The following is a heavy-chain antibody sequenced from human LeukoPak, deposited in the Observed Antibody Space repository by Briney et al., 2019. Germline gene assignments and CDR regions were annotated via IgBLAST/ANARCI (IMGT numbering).Heavy chain of an antibody. D-gene: IGHD5-12*01. CDR3: ARGVDIVATIAFDY. CDR1: GFTFSSYG. J-gene: IGHJ4*02. CDR2: IWYDGSNK. Sequence: GRSLRLSCAASGFTFSSYGMHWVRQAPGKGLEWVAVIWYDGSNKYYADSVKGRFTISRDNSKNTLYLQMNSLGAEDTAVYYCARGVDIVATIAFDYRGQGTLVTVSS. V-gene: IGHV3-33*01.